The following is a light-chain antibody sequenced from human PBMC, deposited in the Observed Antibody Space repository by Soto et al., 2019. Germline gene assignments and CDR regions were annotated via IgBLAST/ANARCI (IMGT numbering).Light chain of an antibody. J-gene: IGKJ1*01. CDR2: GAD. CDR3: HQYNTWPRT. V-gene: IGKV3-15*01. CDR1: QSVSSN. Sequence: EIVMTQSPATLSVSPGERATLSCRASQSVSSNLGWYQQKPGQAPGLLIYGADTRATGIPARFSGSGSGTEFTLTISSLQSEAFAVYYCHQYNTWPRTFGQGTKVDIK.